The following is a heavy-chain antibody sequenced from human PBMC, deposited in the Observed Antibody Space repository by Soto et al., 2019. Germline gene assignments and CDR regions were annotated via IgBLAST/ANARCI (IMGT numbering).Heavy chain of an antibody. D-gene: IGHD5-12*01. V-gene: IGHV4-4*02. Sequence: QVQLQESGPGLVKPSGTLSLTCAVSGGSISSSTWWSWVRQPPGKGLEWIGELYQSGSTNYNPSLKSRVTSTVDKSKTHFSLKLSSVTAADPAVYYCARDGNGYNPFDYWGQGTLVTVSS. CDR3: ARDGNGYNPFDY. CDR1: GGSISSSTW. CDR2: LYQSGST. J-gene: IGHJ4*02.